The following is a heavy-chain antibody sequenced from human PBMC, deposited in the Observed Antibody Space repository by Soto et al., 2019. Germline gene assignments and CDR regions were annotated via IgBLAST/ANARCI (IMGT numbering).Heavy chain of an antibody. Sequence: QLQLQESGPGLVKPSETLSLTCTVSGGSISRSSYYWGWIRQPPGKGLEWIGSIYYSGSTYYNLSLKSRVTISVDTSKNQFSLKLSSVTAADTAVYYGARHDYGGFGLWGQGTLVTVSS. V-gene: IGHV4-39*01. D-gene: IGHD4-17*01. CDR3: ARHDYGGFGL. CDR1: GGSISRSSYY. J-gene: IGHJ4*02. CDR2: IYYSGST.